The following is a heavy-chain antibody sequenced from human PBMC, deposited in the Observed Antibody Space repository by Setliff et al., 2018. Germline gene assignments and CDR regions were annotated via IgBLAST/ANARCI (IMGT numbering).Heavy chain of an antibody. D-gene: IGHD1-26*01. CDR2: IYYRGTT. Sequence: PSETLSLTCTVSGGFIRDYYWNWIRQSPGKGLEWIGYIYYRGTTNYNSSLKSRVTISIDMSKNQFSLKLSSATAADTAVYFCPAVGIDAGGGWFDPWGHGIPVTVS. CDR3: PAVGIDAGGGWFDP. CDR1: GGFIRDYY. V-gene: IGHV4-59*01. J-gene: IGHJ5*02.